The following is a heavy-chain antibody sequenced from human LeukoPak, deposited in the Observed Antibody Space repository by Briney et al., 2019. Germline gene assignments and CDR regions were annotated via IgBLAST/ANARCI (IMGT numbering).Heavy chain of an antibody. CDR1: GFTFSSYW. D-gene: IGHD3-9*01. CDR3: ARDYTGYFP. Sequence: GGSLRLSCEASGFTFSSYWMSWVRQAPGKGLEWVANIKTGGSEKYYVDSVKGRFTISRDNAKNSLYLQMNSLRAEDTAVYYCARDYTGYFPWGQGTLVIVSS. V-gene: IGHV3-7*03. CDR2: IKTGGSEK. J-gene: IGHJ5*02.